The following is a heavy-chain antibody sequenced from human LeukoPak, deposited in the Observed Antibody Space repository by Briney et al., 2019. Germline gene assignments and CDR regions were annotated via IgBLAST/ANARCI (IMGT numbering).Heavy chain of an antibody. CDR1: GFTFSSYG. CDR3: ARGPLRSIAVAGQDYYYYMDV. CDR2: IRYDGSNK. Sequence: PGGSLRLSCAASGFTFSSYGMHWVRQAPGKGLEWVAFIRYDGSNKYYADSVKGRFTISRDNSKNTLYLQMNSLRAEDTAVYYCARGPLRSIAVAGQDYYYYMDVWGKGTTVTVSS. D-gene: IGHD6-19*01. J-gene: IGHJ6*03. V-gene: IGHV3-30*02.